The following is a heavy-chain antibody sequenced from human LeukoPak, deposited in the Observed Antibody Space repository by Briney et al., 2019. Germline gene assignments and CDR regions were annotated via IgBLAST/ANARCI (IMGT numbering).Heavy chain of an antibody. J-gene: IGHJ5*02. CDR3: ARGVGDTMIVVGNPNWFDP. CDR2: IYHSGST. Sequence: SETLSLTCTVSGYSISSGYYWGWIRQPPGKGLEWIGSIYHSGSTYYNPSLKSRVTISVDTSKNQFSLKLSSVTAADTAVYYCARGVGDTMIVVGNPNWFDPWGQGTLVTVSS. CDR1: GYSISSGYY. D-gene: IGHD3-22*01. V-gene: IGHV4-38-2*02.